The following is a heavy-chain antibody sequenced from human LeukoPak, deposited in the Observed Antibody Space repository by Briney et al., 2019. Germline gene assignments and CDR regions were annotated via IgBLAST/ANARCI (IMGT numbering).Heavy chain of an antibody. CDR2: INHSGST. CDR1: GFTFSDAW. D-gene: IGHD6-13*01. V-gene: IGHV4-34*01. CDR3: ARERGGAQQLVLYPTPYAYYFDY. J-gene: IGHJ4*02. Sequence: GSLRLSCAASGFTFSDAWMSWVRQAPGKGLEWIGEINHSGSTNYNPSLKSRVTISVDTSKNQFSLKLSSVTAADTAVYYCARERGGAQQLVLYPTPYAYYFDYWGQGTLVTVSS.